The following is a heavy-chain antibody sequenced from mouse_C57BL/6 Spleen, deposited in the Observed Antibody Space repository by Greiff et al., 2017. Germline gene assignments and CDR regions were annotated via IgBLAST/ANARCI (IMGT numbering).Heavy chain of an antibody. V-gene: IGHV5-17*01. CDR1: GFTFSDYG. Sequence: EVQGVESGGGLVKPGGSLKLSCAASGFTFSDYGMHWVRQAPEKGLEWVAYISSGSSTIYYADTVKGRFTISRDNAKNTLFLQMTSLRSEDTAMYYCARALYGSSYRFDYWGQGTTLTVSS. D-gene: IGHD1-1*01. J-gene: IGHJ2*01. CDR3: ARALYGSSYRFDY. CDR2: ISSGSSTI.